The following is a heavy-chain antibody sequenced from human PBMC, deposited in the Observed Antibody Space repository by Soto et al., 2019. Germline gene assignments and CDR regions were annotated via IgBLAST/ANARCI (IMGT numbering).Heavy chain of an antibody. D-gene: IGHD2-15*01. V-gene: IGHV4-59*01. CDR3: ARGVGCSGGSCYSRGSYYYYMDV. Sequence: SETLSLTCTVSGCSIIIYYWSWIRPPPGKGLEWIGYIYYSGSTNYNPSLKNRVTISVDTSKNQFSLKLSSVTAADTAVYYCARGVGCSGGSCYSRGSYYYYMDVWGKGTTVTVSS. CDR1: GCSIIIYY. J-gene: IGHJ6*03. CDR2: IYYSGST.